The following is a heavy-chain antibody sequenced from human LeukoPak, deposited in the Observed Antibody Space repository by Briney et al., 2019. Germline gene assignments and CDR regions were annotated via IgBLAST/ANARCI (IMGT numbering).Heavy chain of an antibody. CDR1: GFTFCSFS. V-gene: IGHV3-48*02. CDR2: ISSSSSTI. Sequence: TGGSLRLSCAASGFTFCSFSRSWVRQAPGKGLEWVSYISSSSSTIYYADPVKGRFTISRHNAKNSPYLQMNSLRDEDTAVYYCASILLWFGAYYYGMDVSGQGTTVTVSS. CDR3: ASILLWFGAYYYGMDV. D-gene: IGHD3-10*01. J-gene: IGHJ6*02.